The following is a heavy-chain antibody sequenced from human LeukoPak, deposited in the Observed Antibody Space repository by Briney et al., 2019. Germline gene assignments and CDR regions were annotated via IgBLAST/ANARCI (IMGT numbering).Heavy chain of an antibody. Sequence: GGSLRLSCAASGFSFSSYEMNWVRQATGKGLEWVSYISSSGSSIYNADSVKGRFTISRDNAKNSLYLQMNSLRAEDTAVYYCARGYYYGSGTLGPFDPWGQGPLVTVSS. V-gene: IGHV3-48*03. CDR1: GFSFSSYE. CDR2: ISSSGSSI. D-gene: IGHD3-10*01. CDR3: ARGYYYGSGTLGPFDP. J-gene: IGHJ5*02.